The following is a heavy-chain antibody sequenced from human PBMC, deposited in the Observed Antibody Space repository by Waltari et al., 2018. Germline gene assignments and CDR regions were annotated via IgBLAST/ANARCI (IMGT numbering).Heavy chain of an antibody. J-gene: IGHJ6*03. V-gene: IGHV4-4*07. CDR1: GGSISSYY. CDR3: ARDSGDSTNWDYYYYMDV. CDR2: IYTSGST. D-gene: IGHD2-15*01. Sequence: QVQMQESGPGLVKPSETMSLTCTVSGGSISSYYWSWIRQPAGKGLEWIGRIYTSGSTTYHPSLKTRVTMSVYTSKNQFSHKLSSVTAADTAVYYCARDSGDSTNWDYYYYMDVWGKGTTVTISS.